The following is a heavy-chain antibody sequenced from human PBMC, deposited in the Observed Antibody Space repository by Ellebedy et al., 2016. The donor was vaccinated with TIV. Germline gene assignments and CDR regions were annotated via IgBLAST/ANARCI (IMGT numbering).Heavy chain of an antibody. CDR2: INWNGGST. D-gene: IGHD2-2*01. J-gene: IGHJ4*02. Sequence: GGSLRLSCAASGFTFDDYGMSWVRQAPGKGLEWVSGINWNGGSTGYADSVKGRFSISRDNARNSLFLQMNSLRAEDTAYYYCAKDSSSRYPSGWGQGTLVAVSS. CDR1: GFTFDDYG. V-gene: IGHV3-20*04. CDR3: AKDSSSRYPSG.